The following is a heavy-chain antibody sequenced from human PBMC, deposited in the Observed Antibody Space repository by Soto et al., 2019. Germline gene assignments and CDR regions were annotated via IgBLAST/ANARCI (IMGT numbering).Heavy chain of an antibody. CDR3: ARVSFRRRATVGTIDWFYP. CDR2: IYYNGNT. J-gene: IGHJ5*02. D-gene: IGHD5-18*01. Sequence: SETLSLTCTVSGGSISSYYWNWIRQPPGRGLEWIGYIYYNGNTNYSPSLKSRVTISVDTSKNQFSLKLSSVTAADTAVYYCARVSFRRRATVGTIDWFYPWGQGTLVTVSS. V-gene: IGHV4-59*01. CDR1: GGSISSYY.